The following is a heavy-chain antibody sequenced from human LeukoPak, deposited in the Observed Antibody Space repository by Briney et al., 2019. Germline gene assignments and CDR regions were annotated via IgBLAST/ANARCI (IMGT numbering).Heavy chain of an antibody. V-gene: IGHV3-53*01. CDR2: IYSGGST. CDR3: ASAATKWGVLDY. CDR1: DFVFSDYY. J-gene: IGHJ4*02. Sequence: GGSLRLSCAASDFVFSDYYMSWVRQAPGKGLEWVSVIYSGGSTYYADSVKGRFTISRDNSKDTLYLQMNSLRAEDTAVYYCASAATKWGVLDYWGQGTLVTVSS. D-gene: IGHD5-12*01.